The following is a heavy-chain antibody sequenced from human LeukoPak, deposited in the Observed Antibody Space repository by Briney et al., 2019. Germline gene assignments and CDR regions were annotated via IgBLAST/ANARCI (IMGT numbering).Heavy chain of an antibody. J-gene: IGHJ4*02. CDR2: ISHHEINR. CDR1: GFTFSRYT. D-gene: IGHD2-15*01. CDR3: ARDPVDRPPDYFDY. V-gene: IGHV3-30-3*01. Sequence: GGSLRLYSAAPGFTFSRYTMHWIRKSPDKGPEWVAVISHHEINRYYADSVRGRFTISRDNSQSILYLEMNSLTIEDTGVYYCARDPVDRPPDYFDYWGQGTLVNVSS.